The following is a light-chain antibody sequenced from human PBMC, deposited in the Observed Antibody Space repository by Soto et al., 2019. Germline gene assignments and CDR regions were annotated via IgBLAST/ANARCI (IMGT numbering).Light chain of an antibody. J-gene: IGKJ5*01. CDR2: AAS. CDR1: QSVNRN. CDR3: QQYNSWTSFT. V-gene: IGKV3-15*01. Sequence: EILLTQSPATLSVSPGERATLSCRSSQSVNRNLGWYQQKPGQAPRLLIFAASTRAPGITARFSGSGSGTEFTLTISGLQSKDFADYYCQQYNSWTSFTFGQGTRLEVK.